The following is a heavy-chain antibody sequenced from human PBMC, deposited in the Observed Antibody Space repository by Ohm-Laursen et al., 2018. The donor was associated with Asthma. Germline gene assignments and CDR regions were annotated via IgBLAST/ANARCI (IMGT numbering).Heavy chain of an antibody. J-gene: IGHJ4*02. CDR3: ARDINYDFWSGYDY. D-gene: IGHD3-3*01. CDR2: ISYDGSNK. V-gene: IGHV3-30-3*01. Sequence: SLRLSCAASGFTFSSYAMHWVRQAPGKGLEWVAVISYDGSNKYYADSVKGRFTISRDNSKNTLYLQMNSLRAEDTAVYYCARDINYDFWSGYDYWGQGTLVTVSS. CDR1: GFTFSSYA.